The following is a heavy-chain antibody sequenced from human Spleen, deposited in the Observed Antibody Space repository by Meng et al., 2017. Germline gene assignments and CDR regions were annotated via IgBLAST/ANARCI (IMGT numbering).Heavy chain of an antibody. V-gene: IGHV1-2*06. CDR3: ARGTPGRSYSDY. Sequence: QVHLVQSGAEVKNPGASVKVSCKASGYSFIGYYMHWLRQAPGQGLEWIGRINPNTGGTKYAQKYQGRVTLTRDTSVTTVYMEVSGLRSDDTAVYYCARGTPGRSYSDYWGQGTLVTVSS. CDR1: GYSFIGYY. D-gene: IGHD3-10*01. J-gene: IGHJ4*02. CDR2: INPNTGGT.